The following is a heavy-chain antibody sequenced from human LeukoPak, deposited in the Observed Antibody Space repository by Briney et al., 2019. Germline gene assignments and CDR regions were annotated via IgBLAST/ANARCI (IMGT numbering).Heavy chain of an antibody. CDR3: SRASGPFDY. CDR1: GFTFSVYG. J-gene: IGHJ4*02. CDR2: IWNDGSNK. D-gene: IGHD3-10*01. V-gene: IGHV3-33*01. Sequence: GGSLRLSCAASGFTFSVYGMHWVRQAPGKGLEWVAVIWNDGSNKYYADSVKGRFTISRDNSKNTLYLQMNSLRAEDTAVYSCSRASGPFDYWGQGTLVTVSS.